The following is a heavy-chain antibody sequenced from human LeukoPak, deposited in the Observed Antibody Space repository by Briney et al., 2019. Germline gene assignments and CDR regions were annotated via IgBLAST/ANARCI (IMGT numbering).Heavy chain of an antibody. CDR1: GFPFIEYS. CDR3: MAESSSPWEGY. D-gene: IGHD6-6*01. CDR2: IGIDSGNT. J-gene: IGHJ4*02. Sequence: GGSLRLSCTASGFPFIEYSMNWVRQVPGKGLEWISYIGIDSGNTKYADSVRGRFTISADKAKNSLYLQMNSLRVEDTAVYYCMAESSSPWEGYWGQGTLVTVSS. V-gene: IGHV3-48*01.